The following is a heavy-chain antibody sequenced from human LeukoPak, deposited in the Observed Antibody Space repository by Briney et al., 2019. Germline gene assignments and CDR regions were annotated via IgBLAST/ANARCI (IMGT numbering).Heavy chain of an antibody. D-gene: IGHD3-3*01. CDR1: GFTFSSYA. V-gene: IGHV3-48*04. CDR2: ISSSGSTI. CDR3: AREPIGSYDFWSGYYSRFDY. J-gene: IGHJ4*02. Sequence: GGSLRLSCAASGFTFSSYAMSWVRQAPGKGLEWVSYISSSGSTIYYADSVKGRFTISRDNAKNSLYLQMNSLRAEDTAVYYCAREPIGSYDFWSGYYSRFDYWGQGTLVTVSS.